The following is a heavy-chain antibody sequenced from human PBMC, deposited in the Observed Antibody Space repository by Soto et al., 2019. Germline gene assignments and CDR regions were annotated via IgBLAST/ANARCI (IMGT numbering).Heavy chain of an antibody. J-gene: IGHJ4*02. Sequence: GESLKISCKGSGYSFSTYSIGWVRQMPGKGLAWMGNIHSGDSNARYSPSFQGQVTISVDKSISTAYLQWNSLKASDTALYYCATWRSSYWFDYWGQGTLVTVSS. D-gene: IGHD3-22*01. CDR3: ATWRSSYWFDY. CDR1: GYSFSTYS. CDR2: IHSGDSNA. V-gene: IGHV5-51*01.